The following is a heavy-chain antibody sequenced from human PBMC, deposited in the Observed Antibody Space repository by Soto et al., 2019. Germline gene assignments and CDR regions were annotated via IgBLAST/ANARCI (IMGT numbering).Heavy chain of an antibody. CDR3: AKDRGSGSYYDEYYGMDV. J-gene: IGHJ6*02. V-gene: IGHV3-30*18. CDR2: ISYDGSNK. D-gene: IGHD3-22*01. Sequence: GGSLRLSCAASGFTFSGYGMHWVRQAPGKGLEWVAVISYDGSNKYYADSVKGRFTISRDNSKNTLYLQMNSLRAEDTAVYYCAKDRGSGSYYDEYYGMDVWGQGTTVTVSS. CDR1: GFTFSGYG.